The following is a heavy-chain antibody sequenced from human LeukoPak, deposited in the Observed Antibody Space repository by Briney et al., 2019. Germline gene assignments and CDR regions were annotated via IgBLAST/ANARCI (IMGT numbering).Heavy chain of an antibody. D-gene: IGHD1-26*01. CDR1: GGSISSYY. V-gene: IGHV4-59*01. CDR3: ARMGATKDYYYGMDV. CDR2: IYYSGST. J-gene: IGHJ6*02. Sequence: TSETLSLTCTVSGGSISSYYWSWIRQPPGKGLEWIGYIYYSGSTNYNPSLKSRVTISVDTSKNQFSLKLSSVTAADTAVYYCARMGATKDYYYGMDVWGQGTTVTVSS.